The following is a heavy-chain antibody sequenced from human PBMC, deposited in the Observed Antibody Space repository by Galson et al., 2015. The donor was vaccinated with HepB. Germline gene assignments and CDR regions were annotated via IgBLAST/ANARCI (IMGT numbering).Heavy chain of an antibody. CDR2: FDPEDGEI. V-gene: IGHV1-24*01. Sequence: SVKVSCKVSGDTLTKLSIYWVRQAPGKGLQWMARFDPEDGEIYAQKFQGRVTMTEDTPTDTAYMELSSLRSEDTAVYYCATVAHSTIFEVVIDPVPSPDYGMDVWGQGTTVTVS. D-gene: IGHD3-3*01. CDR1: GDTLTKLS. J-gene: IGHJ6*02. CDR3: ATVAHSTIFEVVIDPVPSPDYGMDV.